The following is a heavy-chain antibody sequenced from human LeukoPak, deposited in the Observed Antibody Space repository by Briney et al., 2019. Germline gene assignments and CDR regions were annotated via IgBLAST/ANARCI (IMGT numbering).Heavy chain of an antibody. J-gene: IGHJ6*03. CDR2: MNPNSGNT. Sequence: GASVKVSCKASGYTFTSYDINWVRQATGQGLEWMGWMNPNSGNTGYAQKFQGRVTMTRNASISTAYMGLSSLRSEDTAVYYCARGTAELWFGYYYYYMDVWGKGTTVTVSS. V-gene: IGHV1-8*01. D-gene: IGHD5-18*01. CDR1: GYTFTSYD. CDR3: ARGTAELWFGYYYYYMDV.